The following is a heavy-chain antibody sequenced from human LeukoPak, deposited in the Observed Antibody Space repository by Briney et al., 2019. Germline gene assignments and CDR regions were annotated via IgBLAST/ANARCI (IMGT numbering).Heavy chain of an antibody. CDR1: GGSISSSSYY. CDR3: ARGNGYSYGLNFDY. D-gene: IGHD5-18*01. Sequence: RASETLSLTCTVSGGSISSSSYYWGWIRQPPGKGLEWIGSIYYSGSTYYNPSLKSRVTISVDTSKNQFSLKLSSVTAADTAVYYCARGNGYSYGLNFDYWGQGTLVTVSS. CDR2: IYYSGST. V-gene: IGHV4-39*01. J-gene: IGHJ4*02.